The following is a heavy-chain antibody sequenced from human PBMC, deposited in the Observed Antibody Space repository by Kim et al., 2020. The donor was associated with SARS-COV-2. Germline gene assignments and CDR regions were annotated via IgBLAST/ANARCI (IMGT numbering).Heavy chain of an antibody. D-gene: IGHD4-4*01. V-gene: IGHV3-74*01. CDR2: INGDGSST. J-gene: IGHJ3*02. CDR1: GFTFSSYW. Sequence: GGSLRLSCAASGFTFSSYWMHWVRQAPGKGPVWVSRINGDGSSTTYADSMKGRFTISRDNAKNTLYLQMNSLRAEDTAVYYCARVESNTYAFDIWGQGTMVTVSS. CDR3: ARVESNTYAFDI.